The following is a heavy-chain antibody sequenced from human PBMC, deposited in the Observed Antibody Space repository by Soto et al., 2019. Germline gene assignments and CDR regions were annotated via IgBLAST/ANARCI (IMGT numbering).Heavy chain of an antibody. V-gene: IGHV1-3*05. Sequence: QVQLVQSGAEEKKPGASVKVSCKASGYTFTSYAMHWVRQAPGQSLEWMGWINAGNGNTKYSQKFQGRVTITRATSAITAYMDLSSLRSEDTAVYYCARSIVVVTALDYWGQGTLVTVSS. CDR3: ARSIVVVTALDY. CDR2: INAGNGNT. J-gene: IGHJ4*02. D-gene: IGHD2-21*02. CDR1: GYTFTSYA.